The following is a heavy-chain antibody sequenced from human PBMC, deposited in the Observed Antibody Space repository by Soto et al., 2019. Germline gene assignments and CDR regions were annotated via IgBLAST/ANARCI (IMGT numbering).Heavy chain of an antibody. CDR3: ARERGRDYYGSGSPQGFDP. V-gene: IGHV4-30-4*01. Sequence: SETLPLACTVSGDSISSGDYYWSWIRQPPGKGLEWIGYIYYSGSTYYNPSLKSRVTISVDTSKNQFSLKLSSVTAADTAVYYCARERGRDYYGSGSPQGFDPWGQGTLVTVSS. J-gene: IGHJ5*02. CDR2: IYYSGST. D-gene: IGHD3-10*01. CDR1: GDSISSGDYY.